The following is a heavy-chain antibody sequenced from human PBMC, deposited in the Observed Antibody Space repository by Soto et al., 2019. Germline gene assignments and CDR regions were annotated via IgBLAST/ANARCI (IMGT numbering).Heavy chain of an antibody. J-gene: IGHJ1*01. D-gene: IGHD3-10*02. V-gene: IGHV3-30*03. CDR3: VFFFEQKTAYEMFARSRHSCCTAVPISAFQ. Sequence: PSKGLEWVSVISYEGSNKYYADSVKSRFTISRDNSKNTLYLQMNSLRAEDTVVYYGVFFFEQKTAYEMFARSRHSCCTAVPISAFQ. CDR2: ISYEGSNK.